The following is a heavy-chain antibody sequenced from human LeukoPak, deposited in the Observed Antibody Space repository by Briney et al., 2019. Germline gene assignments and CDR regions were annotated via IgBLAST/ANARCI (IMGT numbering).Heavy chain of an antibody. Sequence: AASVKVSCKASGYTFTGYYMHWVRQAPGQGLEWMGWINPNSGGTNYAQKFQGRVTMTRDTSISTAYMELSRLRSDDTAVYYCARDRFTMVRGAVNWFDPWGQGTLVTVSS. J-gene: IGHJ5*02. CDR2: INPNSGGT. CDR3: ARDRFTMVRGAVNWFDP. D-gene: IGHD3-10*01. V-gene: IGHV1-2*02. CDR1: GYTFTGYY.